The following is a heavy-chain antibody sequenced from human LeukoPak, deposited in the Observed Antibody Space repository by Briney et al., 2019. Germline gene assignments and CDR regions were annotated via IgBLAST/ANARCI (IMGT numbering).Heavy chain of an antibody. D-gene: IGHD3-10*01. J-gene: IGHJ5*02. Sequence: SETLSLTCSVSGGSISSHYWSWIRQPPGKGLEWIGFIYYSGSPKYRPSLKSRVIIAVAPPLKPFALKQSSVTAADTAVYYCGSTKYNPSLNSRVTISVDTSKNQSSLKLSSVTAADTAVYYCARGGTTVTPGLLWFDPWGQGTLVTVSS. V-gene: IGHV4-59*11. CDR1: GGSISSHY. CDR3: GSTKYNPSLNSRVTISVDTSKNQSSLKLSSVTAADTAVYYCARGGTTVTPGLLWFDP. CDR2: IYYSGSP.